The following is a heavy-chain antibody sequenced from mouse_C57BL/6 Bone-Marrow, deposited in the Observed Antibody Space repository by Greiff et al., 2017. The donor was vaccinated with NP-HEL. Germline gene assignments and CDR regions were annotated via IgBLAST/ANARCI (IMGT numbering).Heavy chain of an antibody. Sequence: QVHVKQSGAELARPGASVKLSCKASGYTFTSYGISWVKQRTGQGLEWIGEIYPRSGNTYYNEKLKGKATLTADKSSSTAYMELRSLTSDDSAVYFCARRRVVYYGSSSFAYWGQGTLVTVSA. D-gene: IGHD1-1*01. CDR1: GYTFTSYG. J-gene: IGHJ3*01. CDR3: ARRRVVYYGSSSFAY. V-gene: IGHV1-81*01. CDR2: IYPRSGNT.